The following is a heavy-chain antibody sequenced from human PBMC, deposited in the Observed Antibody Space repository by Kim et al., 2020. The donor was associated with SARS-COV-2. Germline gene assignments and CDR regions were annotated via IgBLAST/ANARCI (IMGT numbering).Heavy chain of an antibody. CDR2: IYYSGST. V-gene: IGHV4-39*01. D-gene: IGHD3-16*02. Sequence: SETLSLTCTVSGGSISSSSYYWGWIRQPPGKGLEWIGSIYYSGSTYYNPSRKSRVTISVDTSKNQFSLKLSSVTAADTAVYYCARDYVWGSYRYFDYWGQGTLVTVSS. J-gene: IGHJ4*02. CDR3: ARDYVWGSYRYFDY. CDR1: GGSISSSSYY.